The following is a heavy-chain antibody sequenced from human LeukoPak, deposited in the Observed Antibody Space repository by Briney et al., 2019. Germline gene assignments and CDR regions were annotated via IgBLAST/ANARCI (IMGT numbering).Heavy chain of an antibody. V-gene: IGHV4-59*01. CDR2: IYYSGST. D-gene: IGHD1-26*01. CDR1: GGSISSYY. CDR3: AREDIVGATIDY. Sequence: PSETLSVTCTVSGGSISSYYWSWIRQPPGKGLEWIGYIYYSGSTNYNPSLKSRVTISVDTSKNQFSLKLSSVTAADTAVYYCAREDIVGATIDYWGQGTLVTVSS. J-gene: IGHJ4*02.